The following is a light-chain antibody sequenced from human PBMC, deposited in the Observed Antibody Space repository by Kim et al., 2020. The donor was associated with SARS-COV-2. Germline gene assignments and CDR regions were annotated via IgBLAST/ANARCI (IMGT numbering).Light chain of an antibody. J-gene: IGLJ1*01. V-gene: IGLV1-40*01. Sequence: QSVLTQPPSVSGAPGQRVTISCTGSSSNLGANYNVHWYQHLPGTAPRLLIYDDDNRPSGVPGRFSGSKSGTSASLAIIGLRTEDEDDYYCQSYDNSLSNYVFGTGTKVTVL. CDR3: QSYDNSLSNYV. CDR2: DDD. CDR1: SSNLGANYN.